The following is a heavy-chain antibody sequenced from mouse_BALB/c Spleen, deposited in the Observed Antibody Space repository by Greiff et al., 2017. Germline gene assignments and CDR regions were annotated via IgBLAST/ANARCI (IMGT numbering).Heavy chain of an antibody. Sequence: EVMLVESGGGLVKPGGSLKLSCAASGFTFSDYYMYWVRQTPEKRLEWVATISDGGSYTYYPDSVKGRFTISRDNAKNNLYLQMSSLKSEDTAMYYCARGIYYGNYVLFAYWGQGTLVTVSA. D-gene: IGHD2-1*01. CDR3: ARGIYYGNYVLFAY. CDR2: ISDGGSYT. CDR1: GFTFSDYY. V-gene: IGHV5-4*02. J-gene: IGHJ3*01.